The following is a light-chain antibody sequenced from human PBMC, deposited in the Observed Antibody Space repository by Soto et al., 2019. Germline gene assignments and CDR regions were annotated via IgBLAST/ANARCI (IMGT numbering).Light chain of an antibody. Sequence: EIVLTQSPATLSLSPGERATLSCRASQSVSSYLAWYQQKPGQAPRLLIYDASNRATGIPTRFSGSGSGTEFTLTISSLQPEDFAVYYCHQYNNWPSWTFGQGTKVDIK. J-gene: IGKJ1*01. CDR2: DAS. CDR3: HQYNNWPSWT. CDR1: QSVSSY. V-gene: IGKV3-11*01.